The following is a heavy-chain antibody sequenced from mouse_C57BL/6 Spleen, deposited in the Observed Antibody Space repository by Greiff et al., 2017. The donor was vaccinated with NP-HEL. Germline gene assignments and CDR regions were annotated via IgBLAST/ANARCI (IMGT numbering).Heavy chain of an antibody. Sequence: EVQLVESGEGLVKPGGSLKLSCAASGFTFSSYAMSWVRQTPEKRLEWVAYISSGGDYIYYADTVKGRFTISRDNARNTLYLQMSSLKSEDTAMYYCTRGNYDEYYYAMDYWGQGTSVTVSS. D-gene: IGHD2-3*01. CDR3: TRGNYDEYYYAMDY. V-gene: IGHV5-9-1*02. CDR2: ISSGGDYI. J-gene: IGHJ4*01. CDR1: GFTFSSYA.